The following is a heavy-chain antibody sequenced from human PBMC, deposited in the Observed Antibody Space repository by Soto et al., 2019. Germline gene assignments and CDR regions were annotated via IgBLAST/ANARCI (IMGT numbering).Heavy chain of an antibody. D-gene: IGHD3-9*01. CDR1: GYTFTSYG. Sequence: ASVKVSCKASGYTFTSYGITRVQQATGQGLEWMGWLNPSSGNTGYAQKFQGRVTMTRNTSISTAYMEVSSLRSEDTAVYYCARGPDHYDILTGQYYFDYWGQGALVTVSS. V-gene: IGHV1-8*01. CDR3: ARGPDHYDILTGQYYFDY. CDR2: LNPSSGNT. J-gene: IGHJ4*02.